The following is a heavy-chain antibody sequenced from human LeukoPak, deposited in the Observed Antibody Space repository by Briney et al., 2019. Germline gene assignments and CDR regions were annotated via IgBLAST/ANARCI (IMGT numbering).Heavy chain of an antibody. D-gene: IGHD6-13*01. CDR3: AKKKSIAAAGRYFDY. Sequence: PGGSLRLSCAASGFTFSSYAMSWVRQAPGKGLEWVSAISGSGGSTYYADSVKGRFTISRDNSKNTPYLQMNSLRAEDTAVYYCAKKKSIAAAGRYFDYWGQGTLVTVSS. J-gene: IGHJ4*02. CDR2: ISGSGGST. V-gene: IGHV3-23*01. CDR1: GFTFSSYA.